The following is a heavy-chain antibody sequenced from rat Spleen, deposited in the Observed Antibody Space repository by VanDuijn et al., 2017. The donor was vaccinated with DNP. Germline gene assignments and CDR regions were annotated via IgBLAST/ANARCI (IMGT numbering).Heavy chain of an antibody. J-gene: IGHJ2*01. D-gene: IGHD1-4*01. CDR2: INSRDDT. CDR3: VRGTTGMGS. V-gene: IGHV3-1*01. CDR1: GYSITSNY. Sequence: EVQLQESGPGLLKPSQSLSLTCSVTGYSITSNYWGWIRKFPGNKMEWIGHINSRDDTAYNPSLRSRVSITKDTSTNQFFLQLESITAEDTATYYCVRGTTGMGSWGQGLMVTVSS.